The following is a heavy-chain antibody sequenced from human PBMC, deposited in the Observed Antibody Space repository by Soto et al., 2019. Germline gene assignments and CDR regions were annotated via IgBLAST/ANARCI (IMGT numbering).Heavy chain of an antibody. J-gene: IGHJ4*02. Sequence: SETLSLTCTVSGGSISSGDYFWSWIRQPPGKGLEWIGYIYYSGSTYYDPSLKSRVTISVDTSKNQFSLKLSSVTAADTALYYWARGPTYQAYEDNRSAHQFDYWGQGTLVTVSS. CDR1: GGSISSGDYF. D-gene: IGHD2-21*01. V-gene: IGHV4-30-4*01. CDR3: ARGPTYQAYEDNRSAHQFDY. CDR2: IYYSGST.